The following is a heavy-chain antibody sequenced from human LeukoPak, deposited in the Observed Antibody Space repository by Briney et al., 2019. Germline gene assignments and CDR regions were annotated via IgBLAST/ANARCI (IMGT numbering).Heavy chain of an antibody. CDR2: ITGPASGVIT. D-gene: IGHD2-15*01. CDR1: GFTFTNYA. V-gene: IGHV3-23*01. J-gene: IGHJ4*02. Sequence: GGSLRLSCAASGFTFTNYATSWVRQAPGKGLEWVSTITGPASGVITYYADSVKGLFTISRDNSKNTLYLQMNSLRAEDTAVYYCAKSGLNRFDYWGQGTLVTVSS. CDR3: AKSGLNRFDY.